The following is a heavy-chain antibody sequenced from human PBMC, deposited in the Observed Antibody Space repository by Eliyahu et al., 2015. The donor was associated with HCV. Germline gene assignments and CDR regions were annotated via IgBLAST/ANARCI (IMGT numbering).Heavy chain of an antibody. CDR2: ISWNSGSI. J-gene: IGHJ4*02. Sequence: EVQLVESGGGLVQPGRSLRLSCXASGFTFDXLAMPWVRQAPGKGLEWVSGISWNSGSIGYADSVKGRFTISRDNAKNSLYLQMNSLRAEDTALYYCAKDSHYDILTGYYDNWGQGTLVTVSS. V-gene: IGHV3-9*01. CDR3: AKDSHYDILTGYYDN. D-gene: IGHD3-9*01. CDR1: GFTFDXLA.